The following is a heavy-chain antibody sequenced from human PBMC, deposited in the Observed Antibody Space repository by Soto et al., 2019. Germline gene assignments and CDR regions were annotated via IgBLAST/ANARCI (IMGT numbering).Heavy chain of an antibody. CDR3: ARIRRDVVVVASAKRRSYDYYYVMDV. CDR1: GGSISSSSYY. J-gene: IGHJ6*02. V-gene: IGHV4-39*01. D-gene: IGHD2-2*01. Sequence: TLSLTCTVSGGSISSSSYYWGWIRQPPGKGLEWVGTIYYSGTTSYNPSLKSRVTISVDTSKNQFSLRLNSVTAADTALYYCARIRRDVVVVASAKRRSYDYYYVMDVWGQGTTVTVSS. CDR2: IYYSGTT.